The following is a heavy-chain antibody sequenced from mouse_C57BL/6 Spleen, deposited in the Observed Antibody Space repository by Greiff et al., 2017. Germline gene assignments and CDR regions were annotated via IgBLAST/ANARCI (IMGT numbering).Heavy chain of an antibody. CDR2: ISGGSSTI. Sequence: EVQGVESGGGLVKPGGSLTLSCAASGFTFSDYGMHWVRQAPEKGLGWVAYISGGSSTIYYADTVNGRFTIARDNAKNTLFLQMTSLRSEDTAMYYCARGNYFDYWGQGTTLTGAS. CDR3: ARGNYFDY. J-gene: IGHJ2*01. V-gene: IGHV5-17*01. CDR1: GFTFSDYG.